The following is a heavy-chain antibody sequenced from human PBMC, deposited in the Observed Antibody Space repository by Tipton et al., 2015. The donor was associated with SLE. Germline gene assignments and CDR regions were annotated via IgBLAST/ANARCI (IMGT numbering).Heavy chain of an antibody. CDR2: VYQGVRT. CDR3: ARVPPPGLYSSSSTDYYFDS. J-gene: IGHJ4*02. V-gene: IGHV4-38-2*02. Sequence: TLSLTCTVSDYSVSSGFDWGWIRQPPGKGLEWIASVYQGVRTFSNPSLQSRVTISLDTSKNQFSLKLTSVTAADAAVYYCARVPPPGLYSSSSTDYYFDSWGQGTLVTVSS. D-gene: IGHD6-6*01. CDR1: DYSVSSGFD.